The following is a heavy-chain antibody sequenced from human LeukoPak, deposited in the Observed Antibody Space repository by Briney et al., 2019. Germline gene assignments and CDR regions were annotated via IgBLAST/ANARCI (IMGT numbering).Heavy chain of an antibody. CDR2: IWYDGSNK. Sequence: GRSLRLSCAASGFIFSNYGMHWVRQAPGKGLEWVAVIWYDGSNKYYADSVKGRFTISRDNSKNTMYLQMNSLRAEDTAVYYCARDAGRQSTTWYSDYWGQGTLVTVSS. D-gene: IGHD6-13*01. V-gene: IGHV3-33*01. J-gene: IGHJ4*02. CDR3: ARDAGRQSTTWYSDY. CDR1: GFIFSNYG.